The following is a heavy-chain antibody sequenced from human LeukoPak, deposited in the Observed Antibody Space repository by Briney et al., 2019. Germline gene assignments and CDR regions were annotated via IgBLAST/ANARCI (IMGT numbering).Heavy chain of an antibody. V-gene: IGHV3-30*02. Sequence: SGGSLRLSCAASGFTFSSYGMHWLRQAPGKGLEWVAFIRYDGSNKYYADSVKGRFTISRDNSKNTLYLKMNSLRAEDTAVYYCAKPLTVGGKSYYYYMDVWGKGTTVTVSS. D-gene: IGHD1-26*01. CDR2: IRYDGSNK. J-gene: IGHJ6*03. CDR1: GFTFSSYG. CDR3: AKPLTVGGKSYYYYMDV.